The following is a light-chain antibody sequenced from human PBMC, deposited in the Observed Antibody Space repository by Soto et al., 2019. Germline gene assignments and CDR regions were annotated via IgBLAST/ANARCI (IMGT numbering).Light chain of an antibody. CDR3: QQYGSSPFT. CDR2: GAS. V-gene: IGKV3-20*01. Sequence: EIVLTQSPGTLSLSPGERATLSCRASQSVSSSYLAWYQQKPGQAPRLLIYGASSRATVIPDRFSGSGSGTDFTLTISTLEPEDSAEYYCQQYGSSPFTFGPGTKVDIK. J-gene: IGKJ3*01. CDR1: QSVSSSY.